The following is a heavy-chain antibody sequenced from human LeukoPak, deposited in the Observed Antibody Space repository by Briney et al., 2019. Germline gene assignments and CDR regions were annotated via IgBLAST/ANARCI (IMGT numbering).Heavy chain of an antibody. J-gene: IGHJ4*02. CDR1: GYSISSGYY. Sequence: PSETLWRTCAVSGYSISSGYYWGWIRQPPGKGLEWIGSIYHSGSTYYNPSLKSRVTISVDTSKNQFSLKLSSVTAADTAVYYCARASGLGGSSSGAWGAIFDYWGQGTVVTLSS. CDR2: IYHSGST. CDR3: ARASGLGGSSSGAWGAIFDY. D-gene: IGHD1-26*01. V-gene: IGHV4-38-2*01.